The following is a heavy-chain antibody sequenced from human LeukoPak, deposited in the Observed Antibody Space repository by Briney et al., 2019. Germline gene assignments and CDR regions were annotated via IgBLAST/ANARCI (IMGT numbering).Heavy chain of an antibody. V-gene: IGHV1-69*13. CDR1: GGTFSSYA. D-gene: IGHD3-9*01. CDR2: IIPIFGTA. CDR3: ASSTGILTGYCDY. Sequence: GASVKVSCKASGGTFSSYAISWVRQAPGQGLEWMGGIIPIFGTANYAQKFQGRVTITADESTSTAYMELSSLRSEDTAVYYCASSTGILTGYCDYWGQGTLVTVSS. J-gene: IGHJ4*02.